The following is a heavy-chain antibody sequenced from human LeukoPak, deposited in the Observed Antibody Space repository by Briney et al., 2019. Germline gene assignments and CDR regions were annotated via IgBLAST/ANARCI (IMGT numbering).Heavy chain of an antibody. Sequence: ASVKVSCKASGYTFTSYDINWVRQATGQGLEWMGWMNPNSGNTGYAQKFQGRVTITRNTSISTAYMELSSLRSEDTAVHYCARGAPPGYYDSSGYGFYCFDYWGQGTLVTVSS. V-gene: IGHV1-8*03. CDR3: ARGAPPGYYDSSGYGFYCFDY. CDR2: MNPNSGNT. D-gene: IGHD3-22*01. J-gene: IGHJ4*02. CDR1: GYTFTSYD.